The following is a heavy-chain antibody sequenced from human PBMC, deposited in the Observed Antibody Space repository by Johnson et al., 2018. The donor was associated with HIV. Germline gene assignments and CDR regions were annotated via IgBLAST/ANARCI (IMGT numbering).Heavy chain of an antibody. D-gene: IGHD3-10*02. CDR2: ISYDGSSK. CDR3: AKAGYYVSAFDI. V-gene: IGHV3-30*19. CDR1: GFTFSSYG. Sequence: QVQLVESGGGVVQPGGSLRLSCAASGFTFSSYGMNWVRQAPGKGLEWVAVISYDGSSKYYADSVKGRFTISRDNSKNTLYLQRNSLRAEDTAVYYCAKAGYYVSAFDIWGQGTLVTVSS. J-gene: IGHJ3*02.